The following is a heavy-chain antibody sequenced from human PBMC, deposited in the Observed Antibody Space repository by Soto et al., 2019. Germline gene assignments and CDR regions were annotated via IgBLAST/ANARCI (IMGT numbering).Heavy chain of an antibody. J-gene: IGHJ4*02. CDR3: ARGGGTVTGFDY. D-gene: IGHD4-17*01. CDR1: GGSFSGYY. Sequence: SETLSLTCAVYGGSFSGYYWSWIRQPPGKGLEWIGEINHSGSTNYNPSLKSRVTISVDTSKNQFSLKLSSVTAADTAVYYCARGGGTVTGFDYWGQGTLVTVSS. V-gene: IGHV4-34*01. CDR2: INHSGST.